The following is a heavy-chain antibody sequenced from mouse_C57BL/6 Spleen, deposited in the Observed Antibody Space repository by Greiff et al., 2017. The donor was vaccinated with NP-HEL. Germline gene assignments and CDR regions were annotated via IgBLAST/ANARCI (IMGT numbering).Heavy chain of an antibody. CDR3: TRWDYGSSYVHY. D-gene: IGHD1-1*01. CDR2: IDPETGGT. CDR1: GYTFTDYE. Sequence: QVQLQQSGAELVRPGASVTLSCKASGYTFTDYEMHWVKQTPVHGLEWIGAIDPETGGTAYNQKFKGKAILTADKSSSTAYMELRSLTSEDSAVYYCTRWDYGSSYVHYWGQGTTLTVSS. J-gene: IGHJ2*01. V-gene: IGHV1-15*01.